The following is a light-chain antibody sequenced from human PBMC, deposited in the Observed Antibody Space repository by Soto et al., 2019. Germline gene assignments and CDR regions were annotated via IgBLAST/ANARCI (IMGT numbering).Light chain of an antibody. V-gene: IGKV3D-20*02. CDR2: GAS. CDR1: QSVSSSY. CDR3: QQRSNWPRT. Sequence: EIVLTQSPGTVSLSQGERATLSSRASQSVSSSYLAWYQQKPGQAPRLLIYGASGRATDIPDRFSGSGSGTDFTLTISRLEPEDFAVYYCQQRSNWPRTFGQGTKVDI. J-gene: IGKJ1*01.